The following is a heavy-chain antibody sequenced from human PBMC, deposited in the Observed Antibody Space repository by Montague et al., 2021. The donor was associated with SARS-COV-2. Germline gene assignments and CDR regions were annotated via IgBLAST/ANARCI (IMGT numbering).Heavy chain of an antibody. CDR2: ISGSGTDI. J-gene: IGHJ3*02. Sequence: SLRLSCAASGFTFSKYEMNWVRQAPGKGLEWVSYISGSGTDIYYADSVKGRFTISRDNAMTSVYLRMNSLRVEDTAVYYCARVITPRDRNGSVSYGDVGFDIWGQGTMLIVSS. CDR1: GFTFSKYE. V-gene: IGHV3-48*03. CDR3: ARVITPRDRNGSVSYGDVGFDI. D-gene: IGHD3-10*01.